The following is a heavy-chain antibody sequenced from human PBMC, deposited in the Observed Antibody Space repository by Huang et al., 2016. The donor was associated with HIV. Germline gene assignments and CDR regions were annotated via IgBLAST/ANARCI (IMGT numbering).Heavy chain of an antibody. J-gene: IGHJ3*02. D-gene: IGHD2-21*01. Sequence: QVQLVQSGAEVKKPGASVTVSCKVSGYTLTELSIHWVRQAPGKGLEWMGGVAPEHGETIYAQNFQGRVTMTEDTSTDTAYMELHSLRPEDTAVYYCAAGYDTYYDIWGQGTMVIASS. CDR1: GYTLTELS. CDR3: AAGYDTYYDI. V-gene: IGHV1-24*01. CDR2: VAPEHGET.